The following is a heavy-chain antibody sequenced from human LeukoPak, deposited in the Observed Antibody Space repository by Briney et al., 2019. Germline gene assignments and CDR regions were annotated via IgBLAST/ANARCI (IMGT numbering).Heavy chain of an antibody. D-gene: IGHD5-12*01. CDR3: AREVTTIYAFDI. CDR2: IYYSGST. Sequence: PSETLSLTCTVSGGSISSYYWSWIRQPPGKGLEWIGSIYYSGSTNYNPSLKSRVTISVDTSKNQFSLKLSSVTAADTAVYYCAREVTTIYAFDIWGQGTMVTVSS. J-gene: IGHJ3*02. CDR1: GGSISSYY. V-gene: IGHV4-59*01.